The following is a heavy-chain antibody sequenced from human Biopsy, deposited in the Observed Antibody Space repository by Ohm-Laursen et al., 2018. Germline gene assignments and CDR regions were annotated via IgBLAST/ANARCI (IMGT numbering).Heavy chain of an antibody. CDR3: ARPSTFYYDGGGYYDGFDP. D-gene: IGHD3-22*01. Sequence: SDTLSLTCAVYGGPFSGYFWTWIRQAPGKGLEWIGEIDHTGGTNYNPSLKSRVNISQDRSKNQFSLRLDSVTAADTAVYYCARPSTFYYDGGGYYDGFDPWGQGTLVTVSS. V-gene: IGHV4-34*01. CDR2: IDHTGGT. J-gene: IGHJ5*02. CDR1: GGPFSGYF.